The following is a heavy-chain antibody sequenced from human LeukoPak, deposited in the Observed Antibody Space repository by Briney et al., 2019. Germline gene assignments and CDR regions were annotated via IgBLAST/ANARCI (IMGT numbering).Heavy chain of an antibody. CDR2: ISSSSSYI. V-gene: IGHV3-21*01. J-gene: IGHJ4*02. CDR1: RFTFSSYS. Sequence: GGSLRLPCAASRFTFSSYSMNWVRQAPGKGLEWVSSISSSSSYIYYADSVKGRLTISRDNAKNSLYLQMNSLRAEDTAVYYCARGMYYYDSSGYYPFDYWGQGTLVTVSS. CDR3: ARGMYYYDSSGYYPFDY. D-gene: IGHD3-22*01.